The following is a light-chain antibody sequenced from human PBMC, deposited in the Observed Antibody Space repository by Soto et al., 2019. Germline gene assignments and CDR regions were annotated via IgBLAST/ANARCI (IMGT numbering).Light chain of an antibody. J-gene: IGLJ1*01. CDR3: CSYAGSYTYV. V-gene: IGLV2-11*01. CDR2: DVS. Sequence: QAVITEPLIISGARGQAATISCPGTSREAGGYNYVSWYQQHPGKAPKLMMYDVSKRPSGVPDRFSGSKSGNTASLTISGLQAEDEADYYCCSYAGSYTYVFGTGTKVTVL. CDR1: SREAGGYNY.